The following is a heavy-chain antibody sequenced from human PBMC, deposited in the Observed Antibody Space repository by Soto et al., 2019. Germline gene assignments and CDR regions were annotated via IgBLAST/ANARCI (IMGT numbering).Heavy chain of an antibody. CDR3: ARAVRWFGEFPALDYYGMDV. V-gene: IGHV1-18*01. CDR1: GYIFTSYG. Sequence: ASVKVSCKASGYIFTSYGISWVRQAPGQGPEWMGWISAYNGNTKYAQNLQGRVTLTTDTSTYTAYMELRSLQSDDTAVYYCARAVRWFGEFPALDYYGMDVWGQGTTVTVSS. J-gene: IGHJ6*02. CDR2: ISAYNGNT. D-gene: IGHD3-10*01.